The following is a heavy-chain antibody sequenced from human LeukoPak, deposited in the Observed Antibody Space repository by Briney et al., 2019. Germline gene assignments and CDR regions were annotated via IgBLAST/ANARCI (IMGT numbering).Heavy chain of an antibody. J-gene: IGHJ4*02. CDR2: IYYTGST. CDR1: GGSISSYY. CDR3: ARQRLSQLYYFDN. Sequence: SETLSLTCTVTGGSISSYYWSWIRQPPGKGLEWIGYIYYTGSTNYNPSLKSRVTISVDTSKNQFSLKLSSVTAADTAVYYCARQRLSQLYYFDNWGQGTLVTVSS. D-gene: IGHD6-25*01. V-gene: IGHV4-59*01.